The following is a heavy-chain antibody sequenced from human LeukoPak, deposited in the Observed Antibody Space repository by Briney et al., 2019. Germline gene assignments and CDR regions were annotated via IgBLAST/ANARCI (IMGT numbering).Heavy chain of an antibody. CDR2: ISYDGSNE. D-gene: IGHD6-19*01. Sequence: PGGSLRLSCAASGFTVGSNFMSWVRQAPGKGLEWVAVISYDGSNEYYADSVKGRFTISRDNSKNTLYLQMNSLRAEDTAVYYCAKDLIAVALDYWGQGTLVTVSS. V-gene: IGHV3-30*18. CDR3: AKDLIAVALDY. CDR1: GFTVGSNF. J-gene: IGHJ4*02.